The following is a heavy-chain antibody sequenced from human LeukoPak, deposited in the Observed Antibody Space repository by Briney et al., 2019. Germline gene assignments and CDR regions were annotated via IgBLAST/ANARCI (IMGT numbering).Heavy chain of an antibody. CDR1: GGSISSSSYY. CDR3: ARQDLYGSPLYFDY. CDR2: ICYSGST. D-gene: IGHD3-10*01. V-gene: IGHV4-39*01. Sequence: PSETLSLTCTVSGGSISSSSYYWGWIRQPPGKGLEWIGSICYSGSTYYNPSLKSRVTISVDTSKNQFSLKLSSVTAADTAVYYCARQDLYGSPLYFDYWGQGTLVTVSS. J-gene: IGHJ4*02.